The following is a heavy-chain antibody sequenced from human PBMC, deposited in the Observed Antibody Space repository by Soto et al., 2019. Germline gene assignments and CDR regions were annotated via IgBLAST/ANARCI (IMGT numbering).Heavy chain of an antibody. J-gene: IGHJ4*02. Sequence: QVQLVQSGAEVKKPGASVKVSCKASGYTFTSYGISWVRQAPGQGLEWMGWISAYNGNTNYAQKLQGRVTMTTDTSTSTAYMELRSLRSDDTAVYYCARDWPSYSYVQRSPFDYWGQGTLVTVSS. D-gene: IGHD5-18*01. V-gene: IGHV1-18*01. CDR3: ARDWPSYSYVQRSPFDY. CDR2: ISAYNGNT. CDR1: GYTFTSYG.